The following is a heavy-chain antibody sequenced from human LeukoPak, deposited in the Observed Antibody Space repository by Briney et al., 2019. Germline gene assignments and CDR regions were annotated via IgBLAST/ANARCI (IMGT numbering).Heavy chain of an antibody. J-gene: IGHJ6*03. CDR2: IYYSGST. CDR1: SGSIRSYY. D-gene: IGHD5-18*01. Sequence: SETLSLTCTVSSGSIRSYYWTWIRQPPGKGLEWIGYIYYSGSTNCNPSLKSRVTISLDTSKTQFSLTLTSVTAADTAVYYCARTTEGGYTYDYFYYYYMDVWGKGTTVTISS. CDR3: ARTTEGGYTYDYFYYYYMDV. V-gene: IGHV4-59*01.